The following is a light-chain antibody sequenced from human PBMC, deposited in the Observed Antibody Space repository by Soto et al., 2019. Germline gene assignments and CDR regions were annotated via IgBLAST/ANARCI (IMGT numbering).Light chain of an antibody. V-gene: IGKV1-27*01. CDR3: QKCDAAPFT. Sequence: DFQMTQSPSSLSASVGDRVTITCRASQAIRNHLAWYQQKPGKLPKLLIYSASTLQSGVPSRFSGSGSGTDFTLTISSLQPEDVGTYYCQKCDAAPFTFGPGTTVDIK. CDR1: QAIRNH. J-gene: IGKJ3*01. CDR2: SAS.